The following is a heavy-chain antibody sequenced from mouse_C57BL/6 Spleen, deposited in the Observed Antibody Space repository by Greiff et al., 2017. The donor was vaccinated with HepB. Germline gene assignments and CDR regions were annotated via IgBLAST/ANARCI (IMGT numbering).Heavy chain of an antibody. CDR2: IYPGSGST. CDR1: GYTFTSYW. CDR3: ARGLDYDGAMYY. D-gene: IGHD2-4*01. J-gene: IGHJ4*01. Sequence: QVQLQQPGAELVKPGASVKMSCKASGYTFTSYWITWVKQRPGQGLEWIGDIYPGSGSTNYNEKFKSKATLTVDTSSSTAYMQLSSLTSEDSAVYYCARGLDYDGAMYYWGQGTSVTVSS. V-gene: IGHV1-55*01.